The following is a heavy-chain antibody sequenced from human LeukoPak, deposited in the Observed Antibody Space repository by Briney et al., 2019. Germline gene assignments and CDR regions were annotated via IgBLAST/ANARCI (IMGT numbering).Heavy chain of an antibody. V-gene: IGHV4-59*01. CDR1: GGSISNYF. D-gene: IGHD5-18*01. CDR2: IYYSGST. Sequence: SETLSLTCTVSGGSISNYFWTWIRQPPGKGLEWTGNIYYSGSTNYNPSLKSRLTISIDTSKNQFSLSLRSVTAADTAVYYCARGASGYSYGWGQGTLVTVSS. J-gene: IGHJ4*02. CDR3: ARGASGYSYG.